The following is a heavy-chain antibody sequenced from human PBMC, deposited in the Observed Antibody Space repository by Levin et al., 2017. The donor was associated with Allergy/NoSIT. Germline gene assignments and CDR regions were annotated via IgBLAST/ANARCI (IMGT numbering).Heavy chain of an antibody. V-gene: IGHV4-34*01. J-gene: IGHJ4*02. CDR1: GGSFSGYY. D-gene: IGHD5-18*01. CDR3: ASRPSPDGYSYGEDY. CDR2: INHSGST. Sequence: SETLSLTCAVYGGSFSGYYWSWIRQPPGKGLEWIGEINHSGSTNYNPSLKSRVTISVDTSKNQFSLKLSSVTAADTAVYYCASRPSPDGYSYGEDYWGQGTLVTVSS.